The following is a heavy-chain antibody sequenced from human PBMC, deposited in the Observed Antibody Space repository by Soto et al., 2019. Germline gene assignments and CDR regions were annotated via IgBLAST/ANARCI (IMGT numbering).Heavy chain of an antibody. V-gene: IGHV4-39*07. CDR1: GDSISSSSYY. J-gene: IGHJ4*02. D-gene: IGHD6-13*01. CDR2: IYYSGST. Sequence: PSETLSLTCTVSGDSISSSSYYWGWIRQPPGKGLEWIGSIYYSGSTYYNPSLKSRVTISVDTSKNQFSLKLSSVTAADTAVYYCARRSSSWLHFDYWGQGTLVTVSS. CDR3: ARRSSSWLHFDY.